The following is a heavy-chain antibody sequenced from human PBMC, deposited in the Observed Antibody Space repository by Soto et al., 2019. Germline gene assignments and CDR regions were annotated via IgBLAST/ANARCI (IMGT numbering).Heavy chain of an antibody. CDR1: GYTFTSFG. CDR3: SKDDYGKNDGDSLEM. D-gene: IGHD4-17*01. V-gene: IGHV1-18*01. CDR2: ISVYNGKT. Sequence: QVQLVQSGAEVKKPGASVKVSCKASGYTFTSFGITWVRPAPGQGLEWMGWISVYNGKTNYAQKLQGRVTVTRDTSTNTAYMELRSLRSDDTAVYYCSKDDYGKNDGDSLEMWGQGTMGTVSS. J-gene: IGHJ3*02.